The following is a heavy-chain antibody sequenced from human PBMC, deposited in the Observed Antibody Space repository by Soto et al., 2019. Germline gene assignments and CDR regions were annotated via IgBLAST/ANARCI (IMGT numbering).Heavy chain of an antibody. CDR2: ISGGSDFI. CDR3: ARDLLRGANYYAY. J-gene: IGHJ4*02. CDR1: GFAFSNFA. Sequence: EVQLVESGGGLVKPGGSLRLSCEASGFAFSNFAMNWVRQAPGKGLEWVSSISGGSDFIYYTDSVKGRFTISRDNAKNTLYLQMTGLGGDDTAVYYCARDLLRGANYYAYWGQGTLVTVSS. V-gene: IGHV3-21*01.